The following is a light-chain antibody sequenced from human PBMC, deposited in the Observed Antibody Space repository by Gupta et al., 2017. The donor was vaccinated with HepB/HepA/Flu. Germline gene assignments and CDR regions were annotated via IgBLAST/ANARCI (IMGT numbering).Light chain of an antibody. CDR3: QSYDSSLRTYV. J-gene: IGLJ1*01. V-gene: IGLV1-40*01. Sequence: QSVLTQPPSVSGAPGQRVTISCTGSSSDIGAGHDVHWYQQPPGTAPKLLIYANSDRPSGVPDRFTGSKSGTSASLAITGLQAEDESDYYCQSYDSSLRTYVFGTGTKVTVL. CDR2: ANS. CDR1: SSDIGAGHD.